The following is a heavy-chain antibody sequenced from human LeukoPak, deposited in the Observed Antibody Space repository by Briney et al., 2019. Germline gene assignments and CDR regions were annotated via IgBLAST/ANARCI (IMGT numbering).Heavy chain of an antibody. CDR2: IYYSGST. Sequence: SETLSLTCTVSGGSISSYYWSWIRQPPGKGLEWIGYIYYSGSTNYNPSPKSRVTISVDTSKNQFSLKLSSVTAADTAVYYCARDGSRQLNYYYYGMDVWGQGTTVTVSS. CDR1: GGSISSYY. CDR3: ARDGSRQLNYYYYGMDV. D-gene: IGHD3-10*01. J-gene: IGHJ6*02. V-gene: IGHV4-59*01.